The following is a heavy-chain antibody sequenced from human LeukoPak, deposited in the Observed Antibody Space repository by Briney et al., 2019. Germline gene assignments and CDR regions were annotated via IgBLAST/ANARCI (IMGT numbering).Heavy chain of an antibody. J-gene: IGHJ4*02. CDR2: IYSDGSGT. Sequence: GGSLRLSCAASGFTFTSYWMHWVRHAPGKGLVWVSRIYSDGSGTGYADSVRGRFTISRDNAKNTLYLQMNSLRAEDTAVYYCARDQDLYYFDYWGQGTLVTVSS. CDR1: GFTFTSYW. CDR3: ARDQDLYYFDY. V-gene: IGHV3-74*01.